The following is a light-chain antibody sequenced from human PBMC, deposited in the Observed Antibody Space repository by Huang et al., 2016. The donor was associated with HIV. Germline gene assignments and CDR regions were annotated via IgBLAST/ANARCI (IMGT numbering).Light chain of an antibody. CDR1: QGIGNS. Sequence: DIQMTQSPSSLSASVGDRVTITCRASQGIGNSLAWYQQKPEKAPRLLLYATSTLESGVPSRVSGSGSGTQYTLTINTLQPEDIASYYCQQYHSLPWTFGQGTKVDIK. J-gene: IGKJ1*01. V-gene: IGKV1-NL1*01. CDR3: QQYHSLPWT. CDR2: ATS.